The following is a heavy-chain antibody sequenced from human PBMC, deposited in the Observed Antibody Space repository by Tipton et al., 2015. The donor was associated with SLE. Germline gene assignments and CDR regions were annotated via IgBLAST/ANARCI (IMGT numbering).Heavy chain of an antibody. CDR3: ARHRDTSGYYHYGMDV. J-gene: IGHJ6*02. Sequence: GASIGSGSHFWTWIRQLAGKGPEYVGRIHTTGSTNYNPSLRSRVTMSVDTSKNQFSLKVTSVTAADTAVYYCARHRDTSGYYHYGMDVWGQGSTVTVSS. CDR2: IHTTGST. V-gene: IGHV4-61*02. D-gene: IGHD3-22*01. CDR1: GASIGSGSHF.